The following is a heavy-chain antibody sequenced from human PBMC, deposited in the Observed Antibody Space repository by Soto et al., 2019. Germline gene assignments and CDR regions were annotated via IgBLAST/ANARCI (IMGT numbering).Heavy chain of an antibody. CDR2: IIPIFGTA. Sequence: GASVKVSCKASGGTFSRYAISWVRQAPGQGLEWMGGIIPIFGTANYAQKFQGRVTITADESTSTAYMELSSLRSEDTAVYYCARERVPPRKTPKGRNSSGYYNAYYYYGMDVWGQGTTVTVSS. CDR3: ARERVPPRKTPKGRNSSGYYNAYYYYGMDV. V-gene: IGHV1-69*13. D-gene: IGHD3-22*01. J-gene: IGHJ6*02. CDR1: GGTFSRYA.